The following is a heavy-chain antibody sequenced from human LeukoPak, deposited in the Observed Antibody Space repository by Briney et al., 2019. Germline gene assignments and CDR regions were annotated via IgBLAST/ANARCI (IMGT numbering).Heavy chain of an antibody. CDR3: AREIGYCTNGVCSEVDSPDY. D-gene: IGHD2-8*01. V-gene: IGHV1-46*01. CDR2: INPSGGST. CDR1: GYTFTGYY. Sequence: GASVKVSCKASGYTFTGYYMHWVRQAPGQGLEWMGIINPSGGSTSYAQKFQGRVTMTRDMSTSTVYMELSSLRSEDTAVYYCAREIGYCTNGVCSEVDSPDYWGQGTLVTVSS. J-gene: IGHJ4*02.